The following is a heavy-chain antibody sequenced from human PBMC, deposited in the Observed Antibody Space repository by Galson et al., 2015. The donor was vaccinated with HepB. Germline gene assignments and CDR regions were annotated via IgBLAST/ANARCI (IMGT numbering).Heavy chain of an antibody. V-gene: IGHV3-73*01. J-gene: IGHJ4*02. D-gene: IGHD6-13*01. CDR3: VRSGDFSGYSSR. Sequence: PLRQYCVAPAVTFRGPVCLCAGQASRKEPGGVRHIRRKATNFALVSVPSLKGRFTISRDDSKNLAYLHMRSLKTDDTAVYYCVRSGDFSGYSSRWGQGTLVTVSS. CDR2: IRRKATNFAL. CDR1: AVTFRGPV.